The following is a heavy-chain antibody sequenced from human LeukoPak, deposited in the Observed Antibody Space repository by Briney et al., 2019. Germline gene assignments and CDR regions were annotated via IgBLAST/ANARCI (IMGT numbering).Heavy chain of an antibody. CDR3: ARGLTWDIVVVPAAGEDWFDP. J-gene: IGHJ5*02. D-gene: IGHD2-2*01. CDR1: GYTFTGYY. V-gene: IGHV1-2*02. CDR2: INLNSGGT. Sequence: ASVKVSCKASGYTFTGYYMHWVRQAPGQGLEWMGWINLNSGGTNYAQKFQGRVTMTRDTSISTAYMELSRLRSDDTAVYYCARGLTWDIVVVPAAGEDWFDPWGQGTLVTVSS.